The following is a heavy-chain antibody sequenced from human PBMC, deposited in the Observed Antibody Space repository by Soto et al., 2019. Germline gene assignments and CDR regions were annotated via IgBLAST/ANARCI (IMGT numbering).Heavy chain of an antibody. V-gene: IGHV3-21*04. J-gene: IGHJ4*02. CDR1: GFTFGSYS. CDR2: ISSSSTYI. D-gene: IGHD3-3*01. Sequence: GSLRLSCAASGFTFGSYSMNWVRQAPGKGLEWVSSISSSSTYINYADSVKGRFSISRDNAKNSLYLQMNSLRAEDTAVYYCAKEVRYYDFWSGSLDYFDYWGQGTLVPVSS. CDR3: AKEVRYYDFWSGSLDYFDY.